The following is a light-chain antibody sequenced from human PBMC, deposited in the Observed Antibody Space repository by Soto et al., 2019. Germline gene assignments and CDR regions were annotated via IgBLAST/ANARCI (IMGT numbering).Light chain of an antibody. CDR3: QQNNKWPPVT. J-gene: IGKJ4*01. V-gene: IGKV3-15*01. Sequence: EVVMRQFPATVSVSPGEGVTLSCRASQTISNDLAWNRQKPGQAPRLLIYGDSTRATGVPARFSGGWSGTEYTLTISSLQSEDFAFYYYQQNNKWPPVTFGGGTKLEIK. CDR1: QTISND. CDR2: GDS.